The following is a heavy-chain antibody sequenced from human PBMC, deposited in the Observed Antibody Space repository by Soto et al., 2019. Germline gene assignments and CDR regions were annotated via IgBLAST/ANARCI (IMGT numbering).Heavy chain of an antibody. D-gene: IGHD5-18*01. Sequence: SETLSLTCTVSRDSIRNYYWSWIRQPAGKRLEWIGYRYNTGSTNYSPSLRSRVTISVDTSKNQFSLKLSSVTAADTAVYYCARDSGIRLWGTYYYGMDVWGQGTTVTVSS. CDR1: RDSIRNYY. CDR3: ARDSGIRLWGTYYYGMDV. J-gene: IGHJ6*02. CDR2: RYNTGST. V-gene: IGHV4-59*12.